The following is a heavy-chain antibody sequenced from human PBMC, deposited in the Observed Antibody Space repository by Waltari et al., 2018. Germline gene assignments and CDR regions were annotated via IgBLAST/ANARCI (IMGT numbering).Heavy chain of an antibody. Sequence: QVQLQQWGAGLLKPSETLSLTCAVYGGSFSGYYWSWIRQPPGKGLEWIGEINHIGSTNYNPSLKSRVTISVDTSKNQFSLKLSSVTAADTAVYYCARRWITMIVVVNNWFDPWGQGTLVTVSS. CDR3: ARRWITMIVVVNNWFDP. D-gene: IGHD3-22*01. CDR1: GGSFSGYY. CDR2: INHIGST. V-gene: IGHV4-34*01. J-gene: IGHJ5*02.